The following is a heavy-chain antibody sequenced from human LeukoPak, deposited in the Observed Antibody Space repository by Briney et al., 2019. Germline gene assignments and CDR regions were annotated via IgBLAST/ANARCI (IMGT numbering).Heavy chain of an antibody. D-gene: IGHD5-18*01. CDR1: GYTFTGYY. V-gene: IGHV1-2*02. CDR3: ARVPQVDTAMVDY. J-gene: IGHJ4*02. Sequence: ASVKVSCKASGYTFTGYYMHWVRQAPGQGLEWMGWINPNSGGTNYAQKLQGRVTMTTDTSTSTAYMELRSLRSDDTAVYYCARVPQVDTAMVDYWGQGTLVTVSS. CDR2: INPNSGGT.